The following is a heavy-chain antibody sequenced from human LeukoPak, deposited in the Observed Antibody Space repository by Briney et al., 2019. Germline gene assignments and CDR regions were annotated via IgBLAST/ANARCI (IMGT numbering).Heavy chain of an antibody. V-gene: IGHV3-33*01. CDR3: ARGGPRWLLYKYYFDY. Sequence: PGRSLRLSCAASGFTFSSYGMHWVRQAPGKGLEWVAVIWYDGSNKYYADSVKGRFTISRDNSKNTLYLQMNSLRAEDTAVYYCARGGPRWLLYKYYFDYWGQGTLVTVSS. J-gene: IGHJ4*02. CDR1: GFTFSSYG. D-gene: IGHD5-24*01. CDR2: IWYDGSNK.